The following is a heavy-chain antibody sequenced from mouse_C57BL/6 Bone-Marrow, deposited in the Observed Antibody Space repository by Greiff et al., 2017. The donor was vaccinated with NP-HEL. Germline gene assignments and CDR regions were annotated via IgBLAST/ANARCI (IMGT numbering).Heavy chain of an antibody. J-gene: IGHJ3*01. D-gene: IGHD4-1*01. CDR3: VNWAWFAY. V-gene: IGHV1-15*01. Sequence: QVQLQQSGAELVRPGASVTLSCKASGFTFTDYEMHWVEQTPVHGLEWIGAIDPETGGTAYTQKFKGKAILTAYKSSSTAYMELRSLASEDSAVYYCVNWAWFAYWGQGTLVTVSA. CDR1: GFTFTDYE. CDR2: IDPETGGT.